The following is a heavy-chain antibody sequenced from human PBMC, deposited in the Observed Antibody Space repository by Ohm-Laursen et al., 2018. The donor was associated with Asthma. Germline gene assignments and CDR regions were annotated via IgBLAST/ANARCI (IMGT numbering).Heavy chain of an antibody. Sequence: SLRLSCAASGFTFRSYAMHWVRQAPGKGLEWVAVGGSYYDGGLKYYADSVNGRFTVSRDDSKNTLYLQMNSLRAEDTAVYYCAKELGIAVAGPFDYWGQGTLVTVSS. V-gene: IGHV3-30-3*01. CDR3: AKELGIAVAGPFDY. CDR2: GGSYYDGGLK. CDR1: GFTFRSYA. J-gene: IGHJ4*02. D-gene: IGHD6-19*01.